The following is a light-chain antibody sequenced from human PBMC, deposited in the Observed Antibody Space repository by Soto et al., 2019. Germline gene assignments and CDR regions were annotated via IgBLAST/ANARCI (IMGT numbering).Light chain of an antibody. J-gene: IGLJ2*01. Sequence: QSVLTQPASVSGSPGLSITISCTGTRSDIGAYNYVSWFQQNPGKAPKCMIYDVYSRPSGVSHRFSGSKSANTASLTISGLQAEDEAVYYCTSYTTTNTLALGGGTKLTVL. CDR1: RSDIGAYNY. V-gene: IGLV2-14*01. CDR3: TSYTTTNTLA. CDR2: DVY.